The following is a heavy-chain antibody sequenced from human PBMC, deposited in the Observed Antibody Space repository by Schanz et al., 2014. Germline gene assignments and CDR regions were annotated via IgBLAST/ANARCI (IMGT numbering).Heavy chain of an antibody. V-gene: IGHV3-23*04. CDR2: ISGFGTGA. J-gene: IGHJ6*02. CDR3: AKAFRTTKYYGMDV. CDR1: GFSFSNYA. D-gene: IGHD1-1*01. Sequence: EVQLVESGGGLVQPGGSLRLSCAASGFSFSNYALVWVRQPPGKGLEWISGISGFGTGAYYADSVKGRFSISRDNSKNTLYLQMDSLRAEDTAVYYCAKAFRTTKYYGMDVWGQGTTVTVS.